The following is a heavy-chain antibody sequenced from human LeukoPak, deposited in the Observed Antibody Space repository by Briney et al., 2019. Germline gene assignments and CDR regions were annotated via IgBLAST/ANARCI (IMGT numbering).Heavy chain of an antibody. CDR3: ARDPPGSGSYLDY. V-gene: IGHV4-59*01. Sequence: SETLSLSCTVSTDSITTYYWTWVRQPPGPGLEYIGYVYYTGSTNYTPSLKTRVTISLDTSKNQFSLKLTSVSAADTAVYYCARDPPGSGSYLDYWGQGTLVTVSS. CDR2: VYYTGST. CDR1: TDSITTYY. J-gene: IGHJ4*02. D-gene: IGHD3-10*01.